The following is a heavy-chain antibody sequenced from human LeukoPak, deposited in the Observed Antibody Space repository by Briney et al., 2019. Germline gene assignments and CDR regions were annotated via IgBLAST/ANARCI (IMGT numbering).Heavy chain of an antibody. CDR3: AKVAETEQWYDAFDI. V-gene: IGHV3-9*01. CDR2: ISWNSGSI. D-gene: IGHD6-19*01. J-gene: IGHJ3*02. Sequence: GGSLRLSCAASGFTFDDYAMHWVRQAPGKGLEWVSGISWNSGSIGYADSVKGRFTISRDNAKNSLYLQMNSLRAEDTALYYCAKVAETEQWYDAFDIWGQGTMVTVSS. CDR1: GFTFDDYA.